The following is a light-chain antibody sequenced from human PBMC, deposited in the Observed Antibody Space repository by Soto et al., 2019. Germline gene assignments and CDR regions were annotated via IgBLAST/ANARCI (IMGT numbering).Light chain of an antibody. CDR1: QTARHSDGRTY. V-gene: IGKV2D-29*01. CDR2: EVS. Sequence: DIVMTQIPLSLSVTPGRAASISCKSSQTARHSDGRTYLYWYRQKPGQPPHLLIYEVSNRFSGVPERFSGSGSGTDFTLNISRVEADDVGVYYSMQNIDLPPTFGQGTKLEIK. CDR3: MQNIDLPPT. J-gene: IGKJ2*01.